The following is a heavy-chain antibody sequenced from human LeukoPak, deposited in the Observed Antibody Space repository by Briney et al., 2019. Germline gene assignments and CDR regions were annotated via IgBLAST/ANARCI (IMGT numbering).Heavy chain of an antibody. V-gene: IGHV3-7*01. CDR1: GFTFSTYR. D-gene: IGHD4-11*01. CDR2: IKQDGSEK. J-gene: IGHJ6*03. Sequence: GGSLRLSCAASGFTFSTYRMSWVRQAPGKGLEWVANIKQDGSEKHYVDYVKGRFTISRDNAKNSLYLQMSSLRAEDTAVYYCTRVEETATTAAIIRKYSYYYYYMDVWGKGNTVTVSS. CDR3: TRVEETATTAAIIRKYSYYYYYMDV.